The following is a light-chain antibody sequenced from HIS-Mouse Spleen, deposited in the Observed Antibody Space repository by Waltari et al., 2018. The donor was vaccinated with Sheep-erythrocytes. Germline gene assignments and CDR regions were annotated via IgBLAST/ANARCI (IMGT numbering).Light chain of an antibody. V-gene: IGLV3-25*03. CDR3: QSADSSGTWV. CDR1: ALPKQY. J-gene: IGLJ3*02. Sequence: SYELTQPPSVSVSPGQTARSTCSGDALPKQYAYWYQQKPGHAHVLVIYKDSERPSGIPERFSGSSSGTTVTLTISGVQAEDEADYYCQSADSSGTWVFGGGTKLTVL. CDR2: KDS.